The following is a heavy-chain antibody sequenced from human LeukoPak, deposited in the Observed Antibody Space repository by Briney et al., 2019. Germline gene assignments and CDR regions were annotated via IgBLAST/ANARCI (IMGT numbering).Heavy chain of an antibody. D-gene: IGHD3-10*01. J-gene: IGHJ4*02. CDR3: ARGFYGSGSQFDY. CDR1: GGSISSGDYP. Sequence: RPSETLSLTCAAFGGSISSGDYPWSWIRQPPGKGLEWIGYIFHTGHTSYNPSLKSRVTISVDMSKNQLSLKLSSVTAADTAVYYCARGFYGSGSQFDYWGQGTLVTVSS. CDR2: IFHTGHT. V-gene: IGHV4-30-2*01.